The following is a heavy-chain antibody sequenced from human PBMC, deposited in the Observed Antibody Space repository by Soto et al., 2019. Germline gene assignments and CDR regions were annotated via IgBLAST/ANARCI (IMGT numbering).Heavy chain of an antibody. V-gene: IGHV4-39*01. D-gene: IGHD1-20*01. Sequence: QLQLQESGPGLVKPSETLSLTCSVSDGSISSSSYFWGWVRQPPGQGLEWLATIFYSGTTYYNPSLKSRLTRSADTSKNQFSLKLRSVTAADTAVYYCVRRVNSGIGRVYFDYWGQGYLVTVSS. J-gene: IGHJ4*02. CDR3: VRRVNSGIGRVYFDY. CDR1: DGSISSSSYF. CDR2: IFYSGTT.